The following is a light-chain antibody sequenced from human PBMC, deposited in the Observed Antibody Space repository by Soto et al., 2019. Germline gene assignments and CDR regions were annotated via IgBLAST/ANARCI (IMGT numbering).Light chain of an antibody. CDR3: QQRSNWPPVT. Sequence: EVVLTQSLATLSLSPGERATLSCRASQSVSRHLAWYQQKPGQAPRLLILDASDRATGIPARFSGSGSGTNFTLTISSLEPEDFAVYYCQQRSNWPPVTFGGGTKVEIK. V-gene: IGKV3-11*01. CDR2: DAS. CDR1: QSVSRH. J-gene: IGKJ4*01.